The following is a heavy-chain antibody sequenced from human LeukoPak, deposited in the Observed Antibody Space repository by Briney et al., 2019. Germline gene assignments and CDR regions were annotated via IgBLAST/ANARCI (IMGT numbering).Heavy chain of an antibody. J-gene: IGHJ4*02. Sequence: PPETLSLTCTVSGASISNYYWSWIRQTPEKGLEWMGHIHSSGGSSYYPSLKSRLTLSIDTSRNQLSLKLPSVTAADTAVYFCARLGSYHDFWGPGALVTVSS. CDR2: IHSSGGS. V-gene: IGHV4-4*09. CDR1: GASISNYY. D-gene: IGHD1-26*01. CDR3: ARLGSYHDF.